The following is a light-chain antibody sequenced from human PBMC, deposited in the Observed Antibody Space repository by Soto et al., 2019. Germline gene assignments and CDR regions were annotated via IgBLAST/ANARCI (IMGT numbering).Light chain of an antibody. CDR1: TSNIGNNY. CDR2: DNN. V-gene: IGLV1-51*01. CDR3: GTWDSTLSAGV. Sequence: QAVVTQPPSVSAAPGQTVTISCSGSTSNIGNNYVSWYQQFPGTAPKLLIYDNNKRPSGIPDRFSGSKSGTSATLGITGLQTGDEADYYCGTWDSTLSAGVFGGGTKLTVL. J-gene: IGLJ2*01.